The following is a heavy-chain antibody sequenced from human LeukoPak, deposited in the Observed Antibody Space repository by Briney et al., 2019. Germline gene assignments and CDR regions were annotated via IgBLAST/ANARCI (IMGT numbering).Heavy chain of an antibody. Sequence: SETLSLTCTVSGGSIRIRGHYWGWIRQPPGKGLEWIGSIFYSGRTSYNPSLTSQFSISVHTPKTKSSLNLSLLPAPAPALFFCGRHFSTTCGDYWGRGTLVTVSA. V-gene: IGHV4-39*01. CDR3: GRHFSTTCGDY. D-gene: IGHD3/OR15-3a*01. CDR2: IFYSGRT. CDR1: GGSIRIRGHY. J-gene: IGHJ4*02.